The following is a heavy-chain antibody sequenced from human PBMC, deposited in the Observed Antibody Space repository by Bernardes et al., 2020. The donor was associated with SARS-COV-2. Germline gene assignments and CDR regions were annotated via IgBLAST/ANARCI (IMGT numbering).Heavy chain of an antibody. CDR2: IYYSGSS. V-gene: IGHV4-59*08. D-gene: IGHD3-10*01. CDR1: GGSVSNDY. Sequence: SETLSLTCTVSGGSVSNDYWSWIRQPPGKGLEWIGYIYYSGSSNYNPSLKSRVTMSVDTSKNQFSLRLRSVTAADTAVYYCARLDYYASGSYYEGKFYFYYYGMDVWGQGTTVTVSS. J-gene: IGHJ6*02. CDR3: ARLDYYASGSYYEGKFYFYYYGMDV.